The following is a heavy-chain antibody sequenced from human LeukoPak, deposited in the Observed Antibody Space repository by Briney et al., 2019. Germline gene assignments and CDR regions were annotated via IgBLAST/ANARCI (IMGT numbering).Heavy chain of an antibody. CDR2: ISSSNSYI. J-gene: IGHJ6*02. Sequence: GGSLRLSCAASGFTFSTYSMNWVRQAPGKGLEWVSSISSSNSYIYYADSVKGRFTISRDNAKNSPYLQMNSLRAEDTAVYYCARELVVPAAIYYYYGIDVWGQGTTVTVSS. CDR3: ARELVVPAAIYYYYGIDV. D-gene: IGHD2-2*02. CDR1: GFTFSTYS. V-gene: IGHV3-21*01.